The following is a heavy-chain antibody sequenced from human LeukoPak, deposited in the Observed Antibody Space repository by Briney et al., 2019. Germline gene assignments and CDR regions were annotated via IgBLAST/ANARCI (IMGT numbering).Heavy chain of an antibody. D-gene: IGHD3-10*01. CDR1: GFTFSYYW. Sequence: PGGSLRLSCAASGFTFSYYWMHWVRQAPGKGLVWVSRINSDGSSTSYADSVKGRFTMSRDNAKNTVYLQMNSLRAEDTAVYYCARTIGYYGSGSPIDYWGQGTLVTVSS. CDR3: ARTIGYYGSGSPIDY. J-gene: IGHJ4*02. V-gene: IGHV3-74*01. CDR2: INSDGSST.